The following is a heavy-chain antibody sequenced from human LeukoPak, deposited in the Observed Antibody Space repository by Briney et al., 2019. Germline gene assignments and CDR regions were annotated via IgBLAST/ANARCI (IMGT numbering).Heavy chain of an antibody. CDR1: GGSISSRSYY. V-gene: IGHV4-39*07. D-gene: IGHD2-21*01. J-gene: IGHJ4*02. CDR2: IHYSGNT. Sequence: KPSETLSLTCTVSGGSISSRSYYWGWIRQPPGKGLEWIGIIHYSGNTYYNPSLKSRVTISVDKSKNQFSLKLSSVTAADTAVYYCARDGGGSYFDYWGQGTLVTVSS. CDR3: ARDGGGSYFDY.